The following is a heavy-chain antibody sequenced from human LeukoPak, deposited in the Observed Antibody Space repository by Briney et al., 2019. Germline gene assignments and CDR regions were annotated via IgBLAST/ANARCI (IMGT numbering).Heavy chain of an antibody. J-gene: IGHJ4*02. Sequence: GESLKISCKGSGYSFTTYLIGWVRQMPGKGLEWVGVINPGDSHTTYSPSFQGHVTISADKSIGTAYLQWGSLKASDTAMCYCARRVYSSSSGYYFDYWGQGTLVTVSS. CDR1: GYSFTTYL. D-gene: IGHD6-6*01. CDR2: INPGDSHT. V-gene: IGHV5-51*01. CDR3: ARRVYSSSSGYYFDY.